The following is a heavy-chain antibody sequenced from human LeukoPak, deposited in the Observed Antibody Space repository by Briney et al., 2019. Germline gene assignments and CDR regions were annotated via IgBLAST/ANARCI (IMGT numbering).Heavy chain of an antibody. CDR2: INHSGST. Sequence: PSETLSLTCAVYGGSFSGYYWSWIRQPPGKGLEWIGEINHSGSTNYNPSLKSRVTISVDTSKNQFSLKLSSVTAADTAVYYCARDTTAAAGGVDYWGQGTLVTVSS. J-gene: IGHJ4*02. CDR3: ARDTTAAAGGVDY. D-gene: IGHD6-13*01. V-gene: IGHV4-34*01. CDR1: GGSFSGYY.